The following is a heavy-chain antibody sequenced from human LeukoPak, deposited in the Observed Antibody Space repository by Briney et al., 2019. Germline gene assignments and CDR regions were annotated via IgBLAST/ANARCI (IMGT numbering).Heavy chain of an antibody. V-gene: IGHV1-18*01. J-gene: IGHJ6*02. CDR1: GYTFTSYG. CDR2: ISAYNGNT. CDR3: ARDTYYDILTGYRVYVGVDV. D-gene: IGHD3-9*01. Sequence: ASVKVSCKASGYTFTSYGISWVRQAPGQGLEWMGWISAYNGNTNYAQKLQGRVTMTTDTSTSTAYMELRSLRSDDTAVYYCARDTYYDILTGYRVYVGVDVWGQGTTVTVSS.